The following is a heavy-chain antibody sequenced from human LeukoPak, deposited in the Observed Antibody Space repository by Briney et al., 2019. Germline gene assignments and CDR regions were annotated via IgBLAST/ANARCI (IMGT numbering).Heavy chain of an antibody. CDR3: ARIAVAGIIDY. D-gene: IGHD6-19*01. CDR2: INPSGGST. Sequence: ASVKVSCKASGYTFTGYYMHWVRQAPGQGLEWVGIINPSGGSTSYAQKFQGRVTMTRDTSTSTVYMELSSLRSEDTAVYYCARIAVAGIIDYWGQGTLVTVSS. CDR1: GYTFTGYY. J-gene: IGHJ4*02. V-gene: IGHV1-46*01.